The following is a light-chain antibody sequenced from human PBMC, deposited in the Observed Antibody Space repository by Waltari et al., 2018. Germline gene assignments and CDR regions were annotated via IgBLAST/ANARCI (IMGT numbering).Light chain of an antibody. V-gene: IGLV3-1*01. J-gene: IGLJ1*01. CDR2: QDS. Sequence: SYELTQPPSVSVSPGQTASITCTGDKLWDKYACWYQQKPGQSPVLVIYQDSKRPSGIPERFSGSNSGNTATLTISGTQAMDEADYYCQAWDSSIPVFGTGTKVTVL. CDR1: KLWDKY. CDR3: QAWDSSIPV.